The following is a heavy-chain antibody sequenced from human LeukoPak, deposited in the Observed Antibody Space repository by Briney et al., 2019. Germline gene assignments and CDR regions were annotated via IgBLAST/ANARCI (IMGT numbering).Heavy chain of an antibody. CDR1: GFTVSSNY. V-gene: IGHV3-53*01. CDR2: IYSGGST. Sequence: HPGGSLRLSCAASGFTVSSNYMSWVRQAPGKGLEWVSVIYSGGSTYYADSVKGRFTISRDNSKNTLYLQMNSLRAEDTAVYYCASSDVRGLVALYYWGQGALVTVSS. CDR3: ASSDVRGLVALYY. D-gene: IGHD3-10*02. J-gene: IGHJ4*02.